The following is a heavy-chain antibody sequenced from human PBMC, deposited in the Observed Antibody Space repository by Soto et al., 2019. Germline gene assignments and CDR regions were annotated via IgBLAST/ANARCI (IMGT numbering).Heavy chain of an antibody. CDR3: VRQGIGNLHGLVDV. CDR1: SGPSSSHN. D-gene: IGHD1-1*01. Sequence: QVHLQQSGPGLVKPSETLSLTCTVSSGPSSSHNWGWIRQSPGRGLEWIGYVYNTGGTSYNPSLKSRVTISADTSANHISLTLSSVTAVDTVIYYCVRQGIGNLHGLVDVWGQGTTVSVSS. J-gene: IGHJ6*02. V-gene: IGHV4-59*08. CDR2: VYNTGGT.